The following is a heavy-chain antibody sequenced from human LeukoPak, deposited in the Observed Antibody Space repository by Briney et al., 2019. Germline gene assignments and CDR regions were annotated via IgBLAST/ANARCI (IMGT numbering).Heavy chain of an antibody. V-gene: IGHV4-34*01. J-gene: IGHJ6*03. CDR2: INHSGST. CDR1: GGSFSGYY. Sequence: PSETLSLTCAVYGGSFSGYYWSWIRQPPGKGLEWIGEINHSGSTNYNPSLKSRVTISVDTSKNQFSLKLSSVTAADTAVYYCARPRLPYYYYMDVWGKGTTVTVSS. CDR3: ARPRLPYYYYMDV.